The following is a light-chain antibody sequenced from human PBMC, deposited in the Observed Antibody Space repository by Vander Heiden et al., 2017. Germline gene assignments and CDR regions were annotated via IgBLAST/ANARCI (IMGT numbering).Light chain of an antibody. CDR3: CSYTGRYSVI. V-gene: IGLV2-11*01. CDR1: SSDVGAYNY. J-gene: IGLJ2*01. Sequence: QSALTQPRSVSGSPGPSFTISCTGTSSDVGAYNYVSWYQHHPGKAPKLVIYEVAERPSGVPDRFSGSKSGNMASLTISGLQAEDEGDYYCCSYTGRYSVIFGGGTKLAVL. CDR2: EVA.